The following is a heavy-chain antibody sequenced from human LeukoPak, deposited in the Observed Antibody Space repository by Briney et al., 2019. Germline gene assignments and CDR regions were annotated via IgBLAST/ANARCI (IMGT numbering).Heavy chain of an antibody. V-gene: IGHV4-30-4*01. CDR2: IYYSGST. CDR3: ARGGPGWFDP. J-gene: IGHJ5*02. CDR1: GGSISSGAYY. Sequence: SQTLSLTCTVSGGSISSGAYYWSWLRQPPGKGLEWIGYIYYSGSTYYNPSLKSRVTISVDTSKNQFSLKLSSVTAADTAVYYCARGGPGWFDPWGQGTLVTVSS.